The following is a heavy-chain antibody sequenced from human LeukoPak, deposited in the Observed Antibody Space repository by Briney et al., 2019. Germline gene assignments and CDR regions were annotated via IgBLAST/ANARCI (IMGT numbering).Heavy chain of an antibody. V-gene: IGHV1-69*06. J-gene: IGHJ6*03. CDR2: IIPILGTA. CDR3: ARDLGYFDWSPYYYYYMDV. Sequence: VASVKVSCKASGGTFSSYAISWVRQAPGQGLEWMGGIIPILGTANYAQKFQGRVTITADKSTSTAYMELSSLRSEDTAVYYCARDLGYFDWSPYYYYYMDVWGKGTTVTVSS. CDR1: GGTFSSYA. D-gene: IGHD3-9*01.